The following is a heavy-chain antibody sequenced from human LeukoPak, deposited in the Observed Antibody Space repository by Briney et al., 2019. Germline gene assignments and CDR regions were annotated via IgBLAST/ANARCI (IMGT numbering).Heavy chain of an antibody. CDR2: IYPDDSDT. CDR1: GYRFSYYW. D-gene: IGHD2-15*01. CDR3: VTTVLIAATTSEDAFDI. V-gene: IGHV5-51*01. Sequence: GESLKISCKGSGYRFSYYWIAWVRQMPGKGLEWMGIIYPDDSDTRYSPSFQGQVTISADKSINTAYLQWSSLKASDTAIYYCVTTVLIAATTSEDAFDIRGQRTMVTVSS. J-gene: IGHJ3*02.